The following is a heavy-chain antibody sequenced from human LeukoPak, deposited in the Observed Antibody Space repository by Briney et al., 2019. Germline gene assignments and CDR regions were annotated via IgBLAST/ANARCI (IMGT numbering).Heavy chain of an antibody. D-gene: IGHD2-2*01. CDR1: GGSFSGYY. V-gene: IGHV4-34*01. J-gene: IGHJ6*02. CDR2: INHSGST. CDR3: ARGIGYCSSTSCYGGYYYYGMDV. Sequence: SETLSLTCAVYGGSFSGYYWSWIRQPPGKGLEWIGEINHSGSTNYNPSLKSRVTISVDTSKNQFSLKLSSVTAADTAVYYCARGIGYCSSTSCYGGYYYYGMDVWGQGTTVTVSS.